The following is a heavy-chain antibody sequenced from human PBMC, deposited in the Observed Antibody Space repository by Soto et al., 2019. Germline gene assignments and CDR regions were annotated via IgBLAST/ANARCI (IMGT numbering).Heavy chain of an antibody. CDR1: GGTFSSYA. D-gene: IGHD7-27*01. V-gene: IGHV1-69*13. Sequence: ASVKVSCKASGGTFSSYAISWVRQAPGQGLEWMGGIIPIFGTANYAQKFQGRVTITADESTSTAYMELSSLRSEDTAVYYCASVESGITGANAFDIWGQGTMVTVSS. CDR3: ASVESGITGANAFDI. CDR2: IIPIFGTA. J-gene: IGHJ3*02.